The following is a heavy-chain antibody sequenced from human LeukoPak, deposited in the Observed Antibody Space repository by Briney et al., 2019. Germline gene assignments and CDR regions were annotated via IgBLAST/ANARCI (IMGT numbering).Heavy chain of an antibody. J-gene: IGHJ2*01. CDR2: IYPGDSDT. Sequence: GESLKISCKGSGYSFTSYWIGWVRQMPGKGLEWMGIIYPGDSDTRYSPSFQGQVTISADKSISTAYLQWSSLKASDTAMYYCAGQRVGITMVRGVSTDWYFDLWGRGTLVTVSS. CDR1: GYSFTSYW. V-gene: IGHV5-51*01. CDR3: AGQRVGITMVRGVSTDWYFDL. D-gene: IGHD3-10*01.